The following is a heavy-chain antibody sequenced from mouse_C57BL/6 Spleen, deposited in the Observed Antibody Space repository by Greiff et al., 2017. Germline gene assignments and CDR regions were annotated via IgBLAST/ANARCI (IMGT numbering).Heavy chain of an antibody. J-gene: IGHJ2*01. CDR1: GFNIKDDY. D-gene: IGHD2-5*01. CDR3: TTSNYSNYV. Sequence: EVQLQQSGAELVRPGASVKLSCTASGFNIKDDYMHWVKQRPEQGLEWIGWIDPENGDTEYASKFQGKATITADTSSNTAYLQLSSLTSEDTAVYYCTTSNYSNYVWGQGTTLTVSS. V-gene: IGHV14-4*01. CDR2: IDPENGDT.